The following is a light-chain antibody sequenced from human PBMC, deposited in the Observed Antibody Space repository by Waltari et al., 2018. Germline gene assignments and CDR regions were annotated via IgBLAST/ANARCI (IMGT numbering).Light chain of an antibody. J-gene: IGLJ2*01. CDR2: DSD. V-gene: IGLV3-21*02. CDR1: NIGKKR. Sequence: SYVLTQPSSVSVAPGQTASIPCGGVNIGKKRCPWYQQRPGQAPVLVVYDSDDRPSGIPDPFSGSNSGSTATLTVSRVGAGDEADYYCQVWDPTSSHWIFGGGTKLTVL. CDR3: QVWDPTSSHWI.